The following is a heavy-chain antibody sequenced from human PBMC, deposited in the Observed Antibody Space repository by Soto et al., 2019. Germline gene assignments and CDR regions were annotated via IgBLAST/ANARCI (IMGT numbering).Heavy chain of an antibody. V-gene: IGHV3-74*01. D-gene: IGHD1-1*01. CDR1: GFTFGNYW. J-gene: IGHJ4*02. CDR2: ISDYGRI. CDR3: ARGGLEPFDH. Sequence: GSLRLSCAASGFTFGNYWMHWVRQAPGKGLVWVSRISDYGRINYADSVKDRFIISRDDAKSELYLQLNDLRAEDTAMYYCARGGLEPFDHWGQGALVTVSS.